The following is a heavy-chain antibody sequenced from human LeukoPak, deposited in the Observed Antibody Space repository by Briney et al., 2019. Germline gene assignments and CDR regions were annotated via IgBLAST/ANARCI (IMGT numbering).Heavy chain of an antibody. CDR3: ARDTPYCSSTSCYGGYDY. Sequence: SETLSLTCTVSGGSISSYYWSWIRQPAGKGLEWIGRIYTSGSTNYNPSLKSRVTMSVDTSKNPFSLKLSSVTAADPAVYYCARDTPYCSSTSCYGGYDYWGQGTLVTVSS. CDR2: IYTSGST. J-gene: IGHJ4*02. V-gene: IGHV4-4*07. CDR1: GGSISSYY. D-gene: IGHD2-2*01.